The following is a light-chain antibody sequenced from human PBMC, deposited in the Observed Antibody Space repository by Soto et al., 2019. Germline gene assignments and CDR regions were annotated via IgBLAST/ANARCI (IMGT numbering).Light chain of an antibody. CDR3: QQYGSSRP. CDR1: QSVSSSY. CDR2: GVS. V-gene: IGKV3-20*01. J-gene: IGKJ1*01. Sequence: EIVLTQSPGTLSLSPGERATLSCRASQSVSSSYLAWYQQKPGQAPRLLIYGVSSRATGIPDRFSGSGSGTDFTLTITRLEPEDFPVYYCQQYGSSRPFGQGT.